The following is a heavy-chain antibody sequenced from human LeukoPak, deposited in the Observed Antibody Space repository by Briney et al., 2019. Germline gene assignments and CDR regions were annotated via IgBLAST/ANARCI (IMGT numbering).Heavy chain of an antibody. CDR3: AKEYSGSFSPFPSYFDY. J-gene: IGHJ4*02. Sequence: GGSLRLSCAASGFTFSTYAMSWVRQAPGKGLEWVSTISGSGGGTYFADSVKGRFTISRDNSKNTPYLQMNNLRAEDTAVYYCAKEYSGSFSPFPSYFDYWGQGTLVTVSS. V-gene: IGHV3-23*01. CDR1: GFTFSTYA. D-gene: IGHD1-26*01. CDR2: ISGSGGGT.